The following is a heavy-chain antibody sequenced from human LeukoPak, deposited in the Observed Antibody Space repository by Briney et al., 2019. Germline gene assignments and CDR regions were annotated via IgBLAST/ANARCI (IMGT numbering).Heavy chain of an antibody. J-gene: IGHJ6*02. CDR1: GGTFSSYA. CDR3: ASSAYCSSTSCYTTWHYYYGMDV. D-gene: IGHD2-2*02. Sequence: RASVKVSCKASGGTFSSYAISWVRQAPGQGLEWMGRIIPILGIANYAQKFQGRVTITADKSTSTAYMELSSLRSEDTAVYYCASSAYCSSTSCYTTWHYYYGMDVWGQGTTVTVSS. CDR2: IIPILGIA. V-gene: IGHV1-69*04.